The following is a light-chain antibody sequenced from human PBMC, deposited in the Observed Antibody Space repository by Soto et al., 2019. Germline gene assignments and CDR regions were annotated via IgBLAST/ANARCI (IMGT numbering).Light chain of an antibody. CDR1: SSDVGDYNY. CDR2: EVS. CDR3: SSYRRTATYV. J-gene: IGLJ1*01. Sequence: QSALTQPASVSGSPGQSITISCTGSSSDVGDYNYVSWYQQHPGKAPKLMIYEVSNRPSGVSNRFSGSKSGNTASLTISGLQAEDEADYYCSSYRRTATYVFGTGTKSPS. V-gene: IGLV2-14*01.